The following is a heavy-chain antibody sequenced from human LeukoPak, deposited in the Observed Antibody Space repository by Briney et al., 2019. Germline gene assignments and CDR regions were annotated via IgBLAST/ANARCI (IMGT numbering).Heavy chain of an antibody. D-gene: IGHD2-15*01. CDR3: AREVGTYYFDH. J-gene: IGHJ4*02. Sequence: GRSLRLSWAASGFSFRSYGMHWVRQAPGKGLEWVAAIWYDGGTKYYADPVKGRFTISRDNSKNTPYLQMHSLRAEDTAVYYCAREVGTYYFDHWGQGTLVTVSS. V-gene: IGHV3-33*01. CDR1: GFSFRSYG. CDR2: IWYDGGTK.